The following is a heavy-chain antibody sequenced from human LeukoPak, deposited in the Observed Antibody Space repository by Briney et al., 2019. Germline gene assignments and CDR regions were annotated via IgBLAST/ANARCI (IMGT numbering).Heavy chain of an antibody. Sequence: GGSLRLSCAASGFTFSDHYMDWVRQAPGKGLEWVGRTRNKANSYTTEYAASVKGRFTISRDDSKNSLYLQMNSLKTEDTAVYYCARGGSEDSSGYYWWGQGTLVTVSS. D-gene: IGHD3-22*01. V-gene: IGHV3-72*01. J-gene: IGHJ4*02. CDR2: TRNKANSYTT. CDR3: ARGGSEDSSGYYW. CDR1: GFTFSDHY.